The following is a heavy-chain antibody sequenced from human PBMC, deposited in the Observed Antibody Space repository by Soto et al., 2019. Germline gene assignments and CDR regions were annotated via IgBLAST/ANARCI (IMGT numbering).Heavy chain of an antibody. CDR2: ISGSGTSK. CDR3: AKDRKSGSRWLWAY. Sequence: GGSLRLSCAASGFTFSNFAMSWVRQAPGKGLEWVSAISGSGTSKYDADSVKGRFSISRDNSKNTLYLQMNSLRAEDTAVYYCAKDRKSGSRWLWAYWGQGTLVTVSS. V-gene: IGHV3-23*01. J-gene: IGHJ4*02. CDR1: GFTFSNFA. D-gene: IGHD6-19*01.